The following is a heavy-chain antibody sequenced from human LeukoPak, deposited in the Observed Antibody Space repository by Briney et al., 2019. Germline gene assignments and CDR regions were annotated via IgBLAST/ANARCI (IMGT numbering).Heavy chain of an antibody. Sequence: PGGSLRLSCAASGFTFSSYSMNWVRQAPGKGLGWVSSISSSSSYIYYADSVKGRFTISRDNAKNSLYLQMNSLRAEDTAVYYCARTIFGVVTESLSAFDIWGQGTMVTVSS. CDR1: GFTFSSYS. CDR3: ARTIFGVVTESLSAFDI. CDR2: ISSSSSYI. J-gene: IGHJ3*02. V-gene: IGHV3-21*01. D-gene: IGHD3-3*01.